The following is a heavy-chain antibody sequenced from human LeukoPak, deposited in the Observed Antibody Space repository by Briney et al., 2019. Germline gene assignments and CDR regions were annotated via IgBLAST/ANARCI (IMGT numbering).Heavy chain of an antibody. V-gene: IGHV3-23*01. D-gene: IGHD6-19*01. CDR1: GFTFSSYG. Sequence: PGGSLRLSCAASGFTFSSYGMSWVRQAPGKGLEWVSAISSSGGSTYYADSVKGRFTISRDNSKNTLYLQMNSLRAEDTAVYYCAKHSSGWYYYFDYWGQGTLVTVSS. CDR2: ISSSGGST. J-gene: IGHJ4*02. CDR3: AKHSSGWYYYFDY.